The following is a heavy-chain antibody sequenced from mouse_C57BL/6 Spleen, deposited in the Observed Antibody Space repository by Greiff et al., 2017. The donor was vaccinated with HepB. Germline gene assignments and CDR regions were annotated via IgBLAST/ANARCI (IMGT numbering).Heavy chain of an antibody. CDR1: GYTFTDYE. J-gene: IGHJ2*01. D-gene: IGHD2-3*01. Sequence: QVQLQQSGAELVRPGASVTLSCKASGYTFTDYEMHWVKQTPVHGLEWIGAIDPETGGTAYNQKFKGKAILTADKSSSTAYMELRSLTSEDSAVYYCARSDGYPFDYWGQGTTLTVSS. V-gene: IGHV1-15*01. CDR2: IDPETGGT. CDR3: ARSDGYPFDY.